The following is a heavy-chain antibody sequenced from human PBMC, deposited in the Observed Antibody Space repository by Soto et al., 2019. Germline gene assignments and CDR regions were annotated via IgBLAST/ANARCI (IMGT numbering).Heavy chain of an antibody. CDR2: ISGSGGST. J-gene: IGHJ4*02. CDR1: GFTFSSYA. Sequence: GGPLRLSCAASGFTFSSYAMSWVRQAPGKGLEWVSAISGSGGSTYYADSVKGRFTISRDNSKNTLYLQMNSLRAEDTAVYYCARVSYSSSWYGFDYWGQGTLVTVSS. D-gene: IGHD6-13*01. V-gene: IGHV3-23*01. CDR3: ARVSYSSSWYGFDY.